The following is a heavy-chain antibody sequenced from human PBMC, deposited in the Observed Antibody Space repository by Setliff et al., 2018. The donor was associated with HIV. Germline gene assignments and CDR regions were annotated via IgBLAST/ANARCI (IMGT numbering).Heavy chain of an antibody. CDR3: ARLSSSSGQYFHDMDV. J-gene: IGHJ6*02. D-gene: IGHD6-6*01. Sequence: GESLKISCKASGYTFTNFWIGWVRQVPGKGLEWMGNIYPGDSDIRYNPSFQGQVTISVDKSISTAYLQWSSLKASDTAIYYCARLSSSSGQYFHDMDVWGQGTTVTVSS. CDR2: IYPGDSDI. CDR1: GYTFTNFW. V-gene: IGHV5-51*01.